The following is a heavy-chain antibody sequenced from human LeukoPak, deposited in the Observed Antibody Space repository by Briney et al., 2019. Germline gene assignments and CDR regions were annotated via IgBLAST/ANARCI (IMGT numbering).Heavy chain of an antibody. CDR1: GFTFSSYG. V-gene: IGHV3-23*01. D-gene: IGHD3-9*01. CDR2: ISGSGGST. CDR3: AKTLLRYNDFDY. J-gene: IGHJ4*02. Sequence: GGSLRLSCAASGFTFSSYGMSWVRQAPGKGLEWVSAISGSGGSTYYADSVKGRFTIFRDNSKNTLYLQMNSLRAEDTAVYYCAKTLLRYNDFDYWGQGTLVTVSS.